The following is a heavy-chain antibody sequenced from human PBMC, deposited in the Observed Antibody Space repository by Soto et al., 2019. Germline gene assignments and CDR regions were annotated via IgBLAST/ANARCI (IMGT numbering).Heavy chain of an antibody. Sequence: QVQLVQSGAEVKKPGASVKVSCKASGYTFSTYYMHWVRQAPGQGYEWMGIINPSGGSTTYAQKFQGRVNMNRDTSTTTVYMELSSLKSEDTAVYYCARYDYNGYYFDYWGQGTLVTVYS. CDR1: GYTFSTYY. CDR3: ARYDYNGYYFDY. J-gene: IGHJ4*02. V-gene: IGHV1-46*01. CDR2: INPSGGST. D-gene: IGHD4-4*01.